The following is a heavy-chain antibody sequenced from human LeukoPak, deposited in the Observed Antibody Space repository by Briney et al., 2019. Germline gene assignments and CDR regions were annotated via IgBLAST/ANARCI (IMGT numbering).Heavy chain of an antibody. J-gene: IGHJ3*02. CDR2: INPGGGRT. D-gene: IGHD3-22*01. CDR3: ARGAYYFDSRHPDVFDI. CDR1: GYTFTSYY. V-gene: IGHV1-46*01. Sequence: ASVKVSCKASGYTFTSYYMHWVRQAPGQGLEWMGMINPGGGRTTYAQKFQGRVTMTRDTSTSTVNMELSSLRPEDTADYYCARGAYYFDSRHPDVFDIWGQGTMVTVSS.